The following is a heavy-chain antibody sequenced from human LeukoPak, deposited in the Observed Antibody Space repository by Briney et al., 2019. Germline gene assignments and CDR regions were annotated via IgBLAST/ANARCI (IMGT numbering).Heavy chain of an antibody. CDR1: GGSFSGYY. CDR3: ARDNDYGDYWAFDI. J-gene: IGHJ3*02. Sequence: ETLSLTCAVYGGSFSGYYWSWVRQAPGKGLEWVANIKQDGSEKYYVDSVKGRFTISRDNAKNSLYLQMNSLRAEDTAVYYCARDNDYGDYWAFDIWGQGTMVTVSS. D-gene: IGHD4-17*01. CDR2: IKQDGSEK. V-gene: IGHV3-7*01.